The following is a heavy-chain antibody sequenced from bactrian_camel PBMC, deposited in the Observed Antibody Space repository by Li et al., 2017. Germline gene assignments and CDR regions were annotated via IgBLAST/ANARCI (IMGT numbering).Heavy chain of an antibody. CDR3: AYDPRCISPTGGAWYYDT. V-gene: IGHV3S55*01. Sequence: HVQLVESGGGSVQSGDSLTLSCSASGLTSSSACMGWFRQAPGKEREEVAGIDSNDNTRYADSVKARFTISKGHVKNTLYLQMNNLKPEDTAMYSCAYDPRCISPTGGAWYYDTWGQGTQVTVSS. J-gene: IGHJ4*01. CDR1: GLTSSSAC. D-gene: IGHD1*01. CDR2: IDSNDNT.